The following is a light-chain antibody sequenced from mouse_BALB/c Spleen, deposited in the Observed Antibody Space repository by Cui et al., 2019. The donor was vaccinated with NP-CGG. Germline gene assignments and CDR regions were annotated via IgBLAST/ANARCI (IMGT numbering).Light chain of an antibody. V-gene: IGLV1*01. CDR2: GTK. CDR3: ALWYSNHWV. CDR1: TGAVTTSNY. J-gene: IGLJ1*01. Sequence: QAVVTQESALTTSPGETVTLTCRSSTGAVTTSNYANWVQEKPYRLFTGLIGGTKNRAPGVPARFSGSLIGDKAALTITGAQTEDETIYFCALWYSNHWVFGGGTKLTVL.